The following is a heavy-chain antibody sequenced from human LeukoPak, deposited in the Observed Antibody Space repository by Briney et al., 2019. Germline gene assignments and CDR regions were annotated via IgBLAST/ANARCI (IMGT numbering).Heavy chain of an antibody. CDR2: ISYDGSNT. CDR3: ARDNAPPPTHDFWSAYEIDY. J-gene: IGHJ4*02. V-gene: IGHV3-30*04. CDR1: GFTFSSYA. D-gene: IGHD3-3*01. Sequence: GGSLRLSCAASGFTFSSYAMHWVRQAPGKGLEWVALISYDGSNTYYADSVEGRFTISRDISKNTLYLQMNSLRTEDTAVYYCARDNAPPPTHDFWSAYEIDYWGQGALVTVSS.